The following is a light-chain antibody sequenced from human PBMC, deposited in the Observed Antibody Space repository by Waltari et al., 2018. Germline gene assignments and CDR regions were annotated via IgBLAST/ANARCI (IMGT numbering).Light chain of an antibody. CDR1: RDITDS. J-gene: IGKJ2*02. CDR2: DAS. Sequence: DIQMTQSPSSLSASVGDRVTITCRASRDITDSLAWYQQKPGRAPKVLLFDASSLQSGVPSRFIGSGSGTDFTLTISSLQPEDFATYYCQHHYSTPRTFGRGTTVEIK. V-gene: IGKV1-NL1*01. CDR3: QHHYSTPRT.